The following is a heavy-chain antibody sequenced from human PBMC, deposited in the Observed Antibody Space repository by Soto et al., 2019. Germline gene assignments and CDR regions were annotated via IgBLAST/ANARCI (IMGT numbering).Heavy chain of an antibody. J-gene: IGHJ4*02. D-gene: IGHD1-26*01. Sequence: GGSLRLSCAASGFTSSTYGMHWVRRAPGKGLEWVAVIWHDGSNKYYSDSVRGRLTISRDNSKNTLYLQMNSLRAEDTAVYYCARDSRSGSYYLDYWGQGTLVTVSS. CDR2: IWHDGSNK. CDR1: GFTSSTYG. V-gene: IGHV3-33*04. CDR3: ARDSRSGSYYLDY.